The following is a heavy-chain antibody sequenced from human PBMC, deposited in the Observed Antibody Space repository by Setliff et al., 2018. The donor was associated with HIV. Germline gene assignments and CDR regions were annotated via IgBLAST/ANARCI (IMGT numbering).Heavy chain of an antibody. CDR2: IYYSGST. V-gene: IGHV4-39*01. Sequence: SETLSLTCTVSGGSISSSSYYWGWVRQPPGKGLEWIGSIYYSGSTYYNPSLKSRVTISVDTSKNQFSLKLSSVTAADTAVYYCAGLRPVVVYWGQGTLVTVSS. J-gene: IGHJ4*02. CDR3: AGLRPVVVY. D-gene: IGHD2-15*01. CDR1: GGSISSSSYY.